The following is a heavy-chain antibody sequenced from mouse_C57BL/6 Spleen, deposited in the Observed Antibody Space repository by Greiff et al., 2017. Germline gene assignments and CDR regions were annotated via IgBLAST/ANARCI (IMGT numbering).Heavy chain of an antibody. J-gene: IGHJ4*01. Sequence: VQVVESGPGLVAPSPSLSITCTVSGFSLTSYGVHWVRQPPGQGLEWLVVIWSEGSTTYNSALKSRLSISKDNSKSHVFLKMNSLHTDDTAMYYFARHDYGSSYAMDYWGQGTSVTVSS. CDR1: GFSLTSYG. CDR3: ARHDYGSSYAMDY. D-gene: IGHD1-1*01. V-gene: IGHV2-6-1*01. CDR2: IWSEGST.